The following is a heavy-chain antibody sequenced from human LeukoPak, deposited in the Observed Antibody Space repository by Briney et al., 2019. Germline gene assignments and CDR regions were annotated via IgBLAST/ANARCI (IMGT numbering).Heavy chain of an antibody. D-gene: IGHD3-3*01. Sequence: PGGSLRLSCAASGFTFSSYEMNWVRQAPGKGLEWVSYISSSGSTIYYADSVKGRFTISRDNAKNTLYLQMNSLRTEYTAVYYCARGQRAHVEWSNYMDVWGKGTTVIVSS. CDR1: GFTFSSYE. J-gene: IGHJ6*03. CDR2: ISSSGSTI. CDR3: ARGQRAHVEWSNYMDV. V-gene: IGHV3-48*03.